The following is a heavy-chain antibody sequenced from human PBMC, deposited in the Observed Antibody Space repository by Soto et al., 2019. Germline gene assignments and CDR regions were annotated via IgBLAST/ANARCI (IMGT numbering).Heavy chain of an antibody. V-gene: IGHV4-59*01. J-gene: IGHJ5*02. CDR1: GGSISSYY. CDR3: ARMGDCSSTSCYYWFDP. CDR2: IYYSGST. D-gene: IGHD2-2*01. Sequence: SETLSLTCTVSGGSISSYYWSWIRQPPGKGLEWIGYIYYSGSTNYNPSLKSRVTISVDTSKNQFSLKLSSVTAADTAVYYCARMGDCSSTSCYYWFDPWGQGTLVTVSS.